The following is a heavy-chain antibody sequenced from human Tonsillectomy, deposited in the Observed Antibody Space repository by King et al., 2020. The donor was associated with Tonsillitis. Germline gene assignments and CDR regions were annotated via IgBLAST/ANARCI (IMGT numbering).Heavy chain of an antibody. Sequence: VQLVESGGGLVQPGRSLRLSCTTSGFTFGDYAMTWVRQAPGKGLEGVGVIRTKGYGGTTEYAASVKGRFTISRDDSNSIAYLQMNSLKTEDTAVYYCTSYASGRQDYWGQGTLVTVSS. CDR1: GFTFGDYA. D-gene: IGHD3-10*01. CDR3: TSYASGRQDY. J-gene: IGHJ4*02. CDR2: IRTKGYGGTT. V-gene: IGHV3-49*04.